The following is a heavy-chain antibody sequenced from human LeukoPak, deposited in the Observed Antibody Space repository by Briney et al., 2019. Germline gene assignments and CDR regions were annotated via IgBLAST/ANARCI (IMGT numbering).Heavy chain of an antibody. CDR3: AKDRVIVGARYIDY. J-gene: IGHJ4*02. CDR1: GFTFSSYG. Sequence: GGSLRLSXAASGFTFSSYGMHWVRQAPGKGLEWVAFIRYDGSNKYYADSVKGRFTISRDNSKNTLYLQMNSLRAEDTAVYFCAKDRVIVGARYIDYWGQGTLVTVSS. V-gene: IGHV3-30*02. CDR2: IRYDGSNK. D-gene: IGHD1-26*01.